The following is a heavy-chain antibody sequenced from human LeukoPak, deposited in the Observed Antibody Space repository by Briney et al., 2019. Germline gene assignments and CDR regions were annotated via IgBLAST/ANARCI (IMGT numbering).Heavy chain of an antibody. D-gene: IGHD6-19*01. CDR2: IIPIFGTA. CDR3: ARELSSGWGPYFDY. J-gene: IGHJ4*02. Sequence: SVKVSCKASGGTFSSYAISWVRQAPGQGLEGMGGIIPIFGTANYAQKFQGRVTITPDESTSTAYMELSSLRSEDTAVYYCARELSSGWGPYFDYWGQGPLVTVSS. V-gene: IGHV1-69*13. CDR1: GGTFSSYA.